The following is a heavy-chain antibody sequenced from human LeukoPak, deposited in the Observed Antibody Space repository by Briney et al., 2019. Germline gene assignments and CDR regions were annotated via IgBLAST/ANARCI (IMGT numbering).Heavy chain of an antibody. CDR3: ARALRYFDWPAPAYFDY. V-gene: IGHV4-39*07. CDR1: GGSISSSGYY. CDR2: INHSGST. J-gene: IGHJ4*02. D-gene: IGHD3-9*01. Sequence: PSETLSLTCTVSGGSISSSGYYWSWIRQPPGKGLEWIGEINHSGSTNYNPSLKSRVTISVDTSKNQFSLKLSSVTAADTAVYYCARALRYFDWPAPAYFDYWGQGTLVTVSS.